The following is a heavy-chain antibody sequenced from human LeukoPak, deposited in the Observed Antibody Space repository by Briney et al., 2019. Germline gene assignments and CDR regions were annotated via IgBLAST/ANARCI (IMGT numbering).Heavy chain of an antibody. J-gene: IGHJ4*02. V-gene: IGHV1-2*02. CDR2: INPNSGDT. CDR1: GYTFTGYY. CDR3: ARGSPVGASESLGFDY. D-gene: IGHD1-26*01. Sequence: GASVQVSCKASGYTFTGYYMHWVRQAPGQGLEWMGWINPNSGDTHYAQKFQGRVTMTRDTSISTAYMELSRLRSVDTAVYYCARGSPVGASESLGFDYWGQGTPVTVSS.